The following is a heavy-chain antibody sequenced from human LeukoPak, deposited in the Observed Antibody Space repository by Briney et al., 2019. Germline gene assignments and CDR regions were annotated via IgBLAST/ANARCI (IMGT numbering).Heavy chain of an antibody. J-gene: IGHJ4*02. V-gene: IGHV1-2*02. CDR1: GYTFTGYY. CDR3: ARDLSIAAAGSYYFDY. Sequence: WASVKVSCKASGYTFTGYYMHWVRQAPGQGLEWMGWINPNSGGTNYAQKFQGRVTMTRDTSISTAYMELSRPRSDDTAVYYCARDLSIAAAGSYYFDYWGQGTLVTVSS. CDR2: INPNSGGT. D-gene: IGHD6-13*01.